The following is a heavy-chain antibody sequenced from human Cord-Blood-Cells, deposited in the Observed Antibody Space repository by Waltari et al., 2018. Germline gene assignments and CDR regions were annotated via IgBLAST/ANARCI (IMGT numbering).Heavy chain of an antibody. CDR3: SLLSGSYYYYGMDV. CDR1: GYTFTGYY. CDR2: NTHNGGST. J-gene: IGHJ6*02. D-gene: IGHD1-26*01. V-gene: IGHV1-2*06. Sequence: QVQLVQSGAEVKKPGASVKVSCKASGYTFTGYYMPWVRQAPGQGLEWMGLNTHNGGSTNYAKKFQGRVTMTRDTSISTAYMELSRMRSDDTAVYCCSLLSGSYYYYGMDVWGQGTTVTVSS.